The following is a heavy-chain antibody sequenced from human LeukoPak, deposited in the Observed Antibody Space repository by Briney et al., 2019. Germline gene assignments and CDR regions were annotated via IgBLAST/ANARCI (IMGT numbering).Heavy chain of an antibody. V-gene: IGHV1-69*04. Sequence: ASVKVSCKASGGTFSSYAISWVRQAPGQGLEWMGRIIPILGIANYAQKFQGRVTITADKSTSTAYMELSSLRSEDTAVYYCARDAPDYDRSGYYSDYWGQGTLVTVSS. CDR2: IIPILGIA. D-gene: IGHD3-22*01. CDR3: ARDAPDYDRSGYYSDY. J-gene: IGHJ4*02. CDR1: GGTFSSYA.